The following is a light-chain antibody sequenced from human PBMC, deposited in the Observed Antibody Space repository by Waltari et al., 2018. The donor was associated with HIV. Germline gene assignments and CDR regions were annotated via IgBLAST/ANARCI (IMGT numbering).Light chain of an antibody. V-gene: IGLV2-14*01. J-gene: IGLJ1*01. Sequence: QSALTQPASVSGSPGQSLTISCPGTSRDVGGYNYVSWYQQHPGQAPKLMIYEVSNRPSGVSNRFSGSKSGNTASLTISGLQAEDEADYYCSSYTSSSPCVFGTGTKVTVL. CDR1: SRDVGGYNY. CDR2: EVS. CDR3: SSYTSSSPCV.